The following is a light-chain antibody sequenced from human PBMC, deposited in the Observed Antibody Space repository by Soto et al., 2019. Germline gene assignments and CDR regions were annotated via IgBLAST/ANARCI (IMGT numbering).Light chain of an antibody. V-gene: IGLV2-14*01. CDR2: GVS. CDR1: SSDVGRYNY. J-gene: IGLJ1*01. CDR3: NSYTSSSTYV. Sequence: QSALTQPASVSGSPGHSITISCTGTSSDVGRYNYVSWYQQHPGKAPKLIIYGVSNRPSGISNRFSGSKSGSTASLTISGLQPEDEADYYCNSYTSSSTYVFGTGTKVTVL.